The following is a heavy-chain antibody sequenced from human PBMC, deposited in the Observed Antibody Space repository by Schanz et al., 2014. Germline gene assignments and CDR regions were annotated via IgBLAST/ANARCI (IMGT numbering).Heavy chain of an antibody. J-gene: IGHJ4*02. Sequence: EVQLVASGGGLVQPGGSLRLSCAASGFGFSSYSMNWVRQAPGKGLEWISYITYNGGTIYYADSVKGRFTISRDNSKNTLYLQMNSLRAEDTAIYYCAKDISDTSGKDDYWGQGTLVTVSS. CDR1: GFGFSSYS. V-gene: IGHV3-48*01. D-gene: IGHD3-22*01. CDR3: AKDISDTSGKDDY. CDR2: ITYNGGTI.